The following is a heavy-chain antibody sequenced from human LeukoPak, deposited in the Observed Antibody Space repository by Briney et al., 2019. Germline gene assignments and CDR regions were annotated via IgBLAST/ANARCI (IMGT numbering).Heavy chain of an antibody. CDR2: LSWNSGNI. CDR1: GFTFDDCS. D-gene: IGHD3-22*01. CDR3: AKGSTYYYGSSAWFDY. V-gene: IGHV3-9*03. J-gene: IGHJ4*02. Sequence: GGSLRLSCAASGFTFDDCSMHWVRQAPGKGLEWVSGLSWNSGNIGYADSVKGRFTISRDNAKNSLYLHMNSLRAEDMALYYCAKGSTYYYGSSAWFDYWGQGTLVTVSS.